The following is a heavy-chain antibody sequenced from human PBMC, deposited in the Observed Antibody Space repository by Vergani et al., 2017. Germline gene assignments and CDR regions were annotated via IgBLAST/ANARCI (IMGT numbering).Heavy chain of an antibody. V-gene: IGHV3-53*04. D-gene: IGHD6-19*01. CDR2: IYSGGST. CDR3: AKEALSQWLVPGY. J-gene: IGHJ4*02. Sequence: EVQLVESGGGLVQPGGSLRLSCAASGFTVSSNYMSWVRQAPGKGLEWVSVIYSGGSTYYADSVKGRFTISRHNSKNTLYLQMNSLRAEDTAVYYCAKEALSQWLVPGYWGQGTLVTVSS. CDR1: GFTVSSNY.